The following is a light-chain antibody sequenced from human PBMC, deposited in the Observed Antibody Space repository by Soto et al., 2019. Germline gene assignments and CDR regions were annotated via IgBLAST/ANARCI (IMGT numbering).Light chain of an antibody. CDR2: HAS. V-gene: IGKV3-20*01. CDR1: QSVSSNF. J-gene: IGKJ4*01. Sequence: EIVLTQSPGALSFSPGERATLSCRASQSVSSNFLAWYQQKPGQAPRLLIYHASSRATGVPDRFGGSGSGTDFTLTISGLEAEDFAVYSCHQYDSSPLTFGGGTKVEIK. CDR3: HQYDSSPLT.